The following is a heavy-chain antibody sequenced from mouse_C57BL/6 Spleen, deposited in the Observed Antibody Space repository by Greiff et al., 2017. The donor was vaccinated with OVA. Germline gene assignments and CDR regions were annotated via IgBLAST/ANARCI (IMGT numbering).Heavy chain of an antibody. CDR3: ARYTTVAPYYFVY. J-gene: IGHJ2*01. Sequence: QVQLQQSGPELVKPGASVKISCKASGYAFSSSWMNWVKQRPGKGLEWIGRIYPGDGDTNYNGKFKGKATLTADKSSSTAYMQLSSLTSEDSAVYFCARYTTVAPYYFVYWGQGTTLTVSS. CDR1: GYAFSSSW. V-gene: IGHV1-82*01. D-gene: IGHD1-1*01. CDR2: IYPGDGDT.